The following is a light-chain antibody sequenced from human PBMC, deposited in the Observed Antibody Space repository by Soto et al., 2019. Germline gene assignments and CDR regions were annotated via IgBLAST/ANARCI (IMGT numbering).Light chain of an antibody. CDR2: GAS. CDR3: QQYGSSLSIT. CDR1: QSVSSSY. V-gene: IGKV3-20*01. Sequence: EIVLTQSPGTLSLSPGERVTLSCRASQSVSSSYLAWYQQKPGQAPRLLIYGASSRATGIPDRFSGSGSGTDVTLTISRLEPEDFAVYYCQQYGSSLSITFGQGTRLENK. J-gene: IGKJ5*01.